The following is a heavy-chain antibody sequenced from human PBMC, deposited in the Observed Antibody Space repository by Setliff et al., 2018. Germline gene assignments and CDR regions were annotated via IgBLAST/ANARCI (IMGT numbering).Heavy chain of an antibody. Sequence: SETLSLTCTVSGASISDYYWTWIRQPAGKELEWIGRVSASGSTTYNPSLKSRVTMSVDTSRNQISLNLTSVTAADTAMYYCARLPRTVTHFDYWGQGALVTVS. CDR2: VSASGST. CDR3: ARLPRTVTHFDY. V-gene: IGHV4-4*07. CDR1: GASISDYY. D-gene: IGHD4-17*01. J-gene: IGHJ4*02.